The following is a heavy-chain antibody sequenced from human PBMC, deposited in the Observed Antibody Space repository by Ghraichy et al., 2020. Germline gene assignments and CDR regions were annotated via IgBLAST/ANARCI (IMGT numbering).Heavy chain of an antibody. Sequence: GGSLTLSCAASGFTFSRYWMSCVRQAPGKGLEWVANIKRDGDEKYYVDSMKGRFTISRDNAKNSLYLQMNSLRAEDTAVYYCARGGSGGSFDYWGQGTLVTVSS. D-gene: IGHD2-15*01. J-gene: IGHJ4*01. CDR2: IKRDGDEK. CDR3: ARGGSGGSFDY. V-gene: IGHV3-7*01. CDR1: GFTFSRYW.